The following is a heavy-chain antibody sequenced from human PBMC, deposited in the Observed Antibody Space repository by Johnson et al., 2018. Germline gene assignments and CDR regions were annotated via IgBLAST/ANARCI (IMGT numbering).Heavy chain of an antibody. CDR1: GGSFSGYS. J-gene: IGHJ6*03. CDR2: IDDGGST. D-gene: IGHD2-2*01. CDR3: ATALVQLLLGTYYYYMDV. V-gene: IGHV4-34*01. Sequence: QVQLQQWGAGLLKPSETLSLTCAVYGGSFSGYSWSWIRQSPGKGLEWIGDIDDGGSTRYNPSLKSRVTISVDRSKNQFSLEVSSVTAADTAIYYCATALVQLLLGTYYYYMDVWGKGTTVTVSS.